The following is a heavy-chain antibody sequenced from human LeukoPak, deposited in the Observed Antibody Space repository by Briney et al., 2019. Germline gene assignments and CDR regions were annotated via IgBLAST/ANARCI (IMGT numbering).Heavy chain of an antibody. D-gene: IGHD3-10*01. J-gene: IGHJ6*02. CDR1: GFTFSSHW. CDR3: AREMSGGSGSYMLPGPKNGMDV. CDR2: VNSDGSST. V-gene: IGHV3-74*01. Sequence: GGSLRLSCAASGFTFSSHWMHWVRQAPGKGLVWVSRVNSDGSSTSYAASVEGRFTISRDNAKNTLYLQMNSLRAEDTAVYYCAREMSGGSGSYMLPGPKNGMDVWGQGTTVTVSS.